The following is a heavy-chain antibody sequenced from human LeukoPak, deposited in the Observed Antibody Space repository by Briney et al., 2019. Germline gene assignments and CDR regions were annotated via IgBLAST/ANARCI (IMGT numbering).Heavy chain of an antibody. Sequence: SETLSLTCTVSGGSISSYYWSWIRQPPGKGLEWIGYIYYSGSTNYNPSLKSRVTISVDTSNNLFSLKLTSVTAADTAVYYCARGPPGGQFDPWGQGTLVTVSP. D-gene: IGHD3-10*01. J-gene: IGHJ5*02. CDR1: GGSISSYY. V-gene: IGHV4-59*01. CDR3: ARGPPGGQFDP. CDR2: IYYSGST.